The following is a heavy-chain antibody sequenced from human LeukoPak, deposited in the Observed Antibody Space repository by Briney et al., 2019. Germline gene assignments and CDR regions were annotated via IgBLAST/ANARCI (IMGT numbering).Heavy chain of an antibody. CDR2: ISSSGRTI. CDR1: GFPLRSYE. Sequence: GGPLRLSCAASGFPLRSYEMKWLRQAPAKGRAGVSYISSSGRTIYYGDSGKGRFTISRANAKVSLSLQMNSLRVEDTAVYYCARGRYCSSTSCETYYYYGMDVWGQGTTVTVSS. CDR3: ARGRYCSSTSCETYYYYGMDV. D-gene: IGHD2-2*01. J-gene: IGHJ6*02. V-gene: IGHV3-48*03.